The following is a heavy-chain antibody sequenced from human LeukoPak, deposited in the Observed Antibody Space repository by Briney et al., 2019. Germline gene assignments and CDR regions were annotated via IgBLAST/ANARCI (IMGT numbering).Heavy chain of an antibody. Sequence: ASVKVSCKTSGGTFNNSAISWVRQAPGQGLEWMGRINPNSGGTNYAQKFQGRVTMTRDTSISTAYMELSRLRSDDTAVYYCAESLNYYDSSGYGFWGQGTLVTVSS. CDR2: INPNSGGT. J-gene: IGHJ4*02. V-gene: IGHV1-2*06. CDR3: AESLNYYDSSGYGF. CDR1: GGTFNNSA. D-gene: IGHD3-22*01.